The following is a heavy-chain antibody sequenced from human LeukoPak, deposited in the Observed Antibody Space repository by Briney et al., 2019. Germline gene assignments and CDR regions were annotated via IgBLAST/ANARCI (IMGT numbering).Heavy chain of an antibody. CDR3: ARSKTAYGSGSYLHYYYGMDV. CDR1: GFTFSSYA. D-gene: IGHD3-10*01. V-gene: IGHV3-30*04. CDR2: ISYDGSNK. J-gene: IGHJ6*02. Sequence: GSLRLSCAASGFTFSSYALHWVRQAPGKGLEWVAVISYDGSNKYYADSVKGRFTISRDNSKNTLYLQMNSLRAEDTAVYYCARSKTAYGSGSYLHYYYGMDVWGQGTTVTVSS.